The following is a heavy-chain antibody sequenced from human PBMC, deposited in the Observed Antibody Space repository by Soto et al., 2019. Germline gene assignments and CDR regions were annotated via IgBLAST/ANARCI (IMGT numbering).Heavy chain of an antibody. V-gene: IGHV3-66*01. CDR1: GFTVSSNY. Sequence: GGSLRLSCAASGFTVSSNYMSWVRQAPGKGLEWVSVIYSGGSTYYADSVKGRFTISRDNSKNTLYLQMNSLRAEDTAVYYCARDHEERRYFAYWGQGTLVTVSS. J-gene: IGHJ4*02. CDR3: ARDHEERRYFAY. CDR2: IYSGGST. D-gene: IGHD6-25*01.